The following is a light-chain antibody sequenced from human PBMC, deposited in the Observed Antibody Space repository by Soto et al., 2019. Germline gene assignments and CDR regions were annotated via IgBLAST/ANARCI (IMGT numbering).Light chain of an antibody. CDR3: QSYDSSLSVV. J-gene: IGLJ2*01. Sequence: QSVLTQPPSVSGAPGQRVTISCTGSSSNIGGGYDVHWYQQLPGTAPTLLIYSHTHRPSGVPDRFSGSKSGTSASLAITGLQAEDEADYYCQSYDSSLSVVFGGGTKVTVL. CDR1: SSNIGGGYD. V-gene: IGLV1-40*01. CDR2: SHT.